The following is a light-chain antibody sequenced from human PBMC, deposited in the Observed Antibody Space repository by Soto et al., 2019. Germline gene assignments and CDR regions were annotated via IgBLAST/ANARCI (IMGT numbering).Light chain of an antibody. V-gene: IGKV1-27*01. Sequence: DIQMTQSPSSLSASVGDRVTISCRASQDISNYLAWYQQKPGKVPKLLIYAASTLQSVVPSRFSGSGSGTDFTLTISSLQPEDVATYYCQEYDTIPLTFGGGTKVEIK. CDR3: QEYDTIPLT. CDR1: QDISNY. J-gene: IGKJ4*01. CDR2: AAS.